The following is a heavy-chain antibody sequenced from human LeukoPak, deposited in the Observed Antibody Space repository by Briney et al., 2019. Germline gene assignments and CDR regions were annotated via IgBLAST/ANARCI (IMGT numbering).Heavy chain of an antibody. J-gene: IGHJ4*02. CDR1: GFTFSSYA. D-gene: IGHD1-26*01. V-gene: IGHV3-23*01. CDR3: AEGCLGSPPATCFDY. CDR2: ISGSGGST. Sequence: QSGGSLRPSCAASGFTFSSYAMSWVRQAPGKGLEWVSAISGSGGSTYYADSVKGRFTISRDNSKNTLYLQMNSLRAEDTAVYYCAEGCLGSPPATCFDYWGQGTLVTVSS.